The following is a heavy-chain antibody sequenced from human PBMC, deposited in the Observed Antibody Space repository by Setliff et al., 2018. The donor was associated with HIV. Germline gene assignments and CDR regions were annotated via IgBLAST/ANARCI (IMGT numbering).Heavy chain of an antibody. CDR2: LYSGGST. D-gene: IGHD3-22*01. J-gene: IGHJ2*01. CDR3: ARDRVYYDSSGSYGSYWYFDL. Sequence: GESLKISCAASGFTFSTYWMSWVRQAPGKGLEWVSVLYSGGSTYYADSVKGRFTISRDNSKNTLYLQMNSLRADDTAVYYCARDRVYYDSSGSYGSYWYFDLWGRGTLVTVSS. V-gene: IGHV3-66*02. CDR1: GFTFSTYW.